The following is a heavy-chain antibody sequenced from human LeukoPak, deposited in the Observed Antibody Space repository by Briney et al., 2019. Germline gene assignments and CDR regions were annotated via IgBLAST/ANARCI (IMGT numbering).Heavy chain of an antibody. D-gene: IGHD1-26*01. CDR1: GDSMHSYY. CDR3: AREKSGTLTRAYYYIDV. Sequence: PSETLSLTCTVSGDSMHSYYWSWIRQSPEKGLEWIGRAYSGVNAYYNPSLRSRVTISVDKSNNQFSLDLASVTAADTALYYCAREKSGTLTRAYYYIDVWGRGITVTVSS. CDR2: AYSGVNA. V-gene: IGHV4-4*07. J-gene: IGHJ6*03.